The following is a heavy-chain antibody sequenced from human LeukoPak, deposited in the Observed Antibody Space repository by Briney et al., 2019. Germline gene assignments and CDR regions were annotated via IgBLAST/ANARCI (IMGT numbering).Heavy chain of an antibody. Sequence: ASVKVSCKASGYTFTSYGISWVRQAPGQGLQWMGWISAYNHNANYAQKFQGRVSMTTDTSTSTAYMELRNLRSGDTAVYYCARSYCSSTSCPGSRFDPWGQGTLVSVSS. V-gene: IGHV1-18*01. CDR1: GYTFTSYG. CDR3: ARSYCSSTSCPGSRFDP. D-gene: IGHD2-2*01. J-gene: IGHJ5*02. CDR2: ISAYNHNA.